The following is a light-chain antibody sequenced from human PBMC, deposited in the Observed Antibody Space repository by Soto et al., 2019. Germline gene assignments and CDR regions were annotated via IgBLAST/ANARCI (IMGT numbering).Light chain of an antibody. Sequence: EIVLTQSPATLSLSPGERATLSCRASQSVSSYLAWYQPKPGQAPRLLIYDASNRATGIPARFSGSVSGTDFTLTTGGLESEAFAVYYCQQRSNWPVYTFGQGTKLEIK. CDR2: DAS. J-gene: IGKJ2*01. CDR3: QQRSNWPVYT. V-gene: IGKV3-11*01. CDR1: QSVSSY.